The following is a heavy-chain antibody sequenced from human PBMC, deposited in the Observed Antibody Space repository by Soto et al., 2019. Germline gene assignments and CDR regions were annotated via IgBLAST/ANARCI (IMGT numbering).Heavy chain of an antibody. CDR1: GFTFSSYA. V-gene: IGHV3-23*01. J-gene: IGHJ6*02. Sequence: VGSLSLSCAASGFTFSSYAMSWVRQAPGKGLEWVSAISGSGGSTYYADSVKGRFTISRDNSKNTLYLQMNSLRAEDTAVYYCARDRRSSSLVYYYGMDVWGQGTTVTVSS. CDR3: ARDRRSSSLVYYYGMDV. CDR2: ISGSGGST. D-gene: IGHD6-6*01.